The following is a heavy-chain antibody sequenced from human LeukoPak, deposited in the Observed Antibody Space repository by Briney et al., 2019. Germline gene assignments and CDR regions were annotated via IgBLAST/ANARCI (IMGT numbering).Heavy chain of an antibody. V-gene: IGHV3-9*01. CDR2: ISWNSGSI. CDR1: GFTFEDYA. CDR3: AKGASIAVAGTLDY. J-gene: IGHJ4*02. D-gene: IGHD6-19*01. Sequence: GRSLRLSCAVSGFTFEDYAMHWVRQAPGKGLEWVSGISWNSGSIDYADSVKGRFTISRDNAKNSLYLQMNSLRAEDTALYYCAKGASIAVAGTLDYWGQGTLVTVSS.